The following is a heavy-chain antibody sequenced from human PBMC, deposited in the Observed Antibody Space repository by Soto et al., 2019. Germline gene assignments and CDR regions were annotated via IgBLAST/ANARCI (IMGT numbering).Heavy chain of an antibody. V-gene: IGHV4-34*01. CDR3: ARTATQCSSTSCYTMSLDL. CDR1: GGSFSGYY. CDR2: INRDGVT. J-gene: IGHJ5*02. Sequence: SETLSLTCAVFGGSFSGYYWGWIRQPPGKGLEWIGEINRDGVTNYNPSLKSRLTMSVDTSKKQFSLKLNSVTAADTAVYYCARTATQCSSTSCYTMSLDLWGQGTLVTVSS. D-gene: IGHD2-2*02.